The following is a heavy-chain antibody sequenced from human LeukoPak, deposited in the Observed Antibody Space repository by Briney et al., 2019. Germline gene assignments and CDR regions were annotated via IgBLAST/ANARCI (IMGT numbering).Heavy chain of an antibody. CDR1: GFTFSSYS. CDR2: ISSSSSTI. D-gene: IGHD4-17*01. J-gene: IGHJ4*02. Sequence: PGGSLRLSCAASGFTFSSYSMTWVRQAPGKGLEWVSYISSSSSTIYYADSVKGRFTISRDNAKNSLYLQMNSLRAEDTAVYYCARVGKDYGDYGGGYWGQGTLVTVSS. CDR3: ARVGKDYGDYGGGY. V-gene: IGHV3-48*01.